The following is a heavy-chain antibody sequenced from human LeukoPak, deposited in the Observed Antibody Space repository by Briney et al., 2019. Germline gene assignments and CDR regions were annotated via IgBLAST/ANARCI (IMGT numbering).Heavy chain of an antibody. D-gene: IGHD6-19*01. CDR1: GFTFSGYI. CDR2: IGTSGNTI. J-gene: IGHJ4*02. V-gene: IGHV3-48*01. CDR3: ARDQWLDY. Sequence: GGSLRLSCAASGFTFSGYIVNWVRQAPGKGLEWVSFIGTSGNTIYYADFVKGRFTVSRDNGKNSLYLQMNSLRAEDTAVYYCARDQWLDYWGRGTLVTVSS.